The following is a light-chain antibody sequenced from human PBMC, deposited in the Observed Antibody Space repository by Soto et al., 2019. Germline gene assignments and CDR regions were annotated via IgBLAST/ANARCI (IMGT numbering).Light chain of an antibody. Sequence: SVRTQPPSASGSPGQSVTISGTGTKNDIGVYDFVSWYQHHPGKAPRLIIYEVVQRPSGVPDRFSGSKSGNTASLTVSGLQAADEADYFCKSYAGSNTYVFGSGTKV. CDR2: EVV. CDR3: KSYAGSNTYV. CDR1: KNDIGVYDF. J-gene: IGLJ1*01. V-gene: IGLV2-8*01.